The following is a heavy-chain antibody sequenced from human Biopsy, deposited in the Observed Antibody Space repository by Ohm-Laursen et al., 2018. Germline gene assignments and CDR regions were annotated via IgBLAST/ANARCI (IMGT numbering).Heavy chain of an antibody. V-gene: IGHV4-59*01. J-gene: IGHJ2*01. D-gene: IGHD3-22*01. CDR3: ARDRGYYSDRTAPGYFDL. CDR1: GDPISSYY. Sequence: GTLSLTCTVSGDPISSYYWSWIRQPPGKGLQWIGYVYYTGSTDYNPSLQSRVTISVDTSKNHFSLRLRSVTPADTAIYYCARDRGYYSDRTAPGYFDLWGRGTLVTVPS. CDR2: VYYTGST.